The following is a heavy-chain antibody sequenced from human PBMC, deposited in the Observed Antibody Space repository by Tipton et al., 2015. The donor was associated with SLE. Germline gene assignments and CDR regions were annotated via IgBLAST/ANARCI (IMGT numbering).Heavy chain of an antibody. V-gene: IGHV3-48*03. J-gene: IGHJ4*02. CDR3: ARVLWFGEFGFDY. Sequence: SLRLSCAASGFTFSSYEMNWVRQAPGKGLEWVSYISSSGSTIYYADSVKGRFTISRDNAKNSLYLQMNSLRAEDTAVYYCARVLWFGEFGFDYWGQGTLVTISS. D-gene: IGHD3-10*01. CDR2: ISSSGSTI. CDR1: GFTFSSYE.